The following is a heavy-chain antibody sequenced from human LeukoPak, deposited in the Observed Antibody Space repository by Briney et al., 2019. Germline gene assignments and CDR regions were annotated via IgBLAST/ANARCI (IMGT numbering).Heavy chain of an antibody. D-gene: IGHD6-19*01. CDR1: GGTISSYY. CDR3: ARWYTSGWAFDF. Sequence: SETLSLTCTVSGGTISSYYWNWIRQPPGKGLEWIGYIHYSGSTKYNPSLKSRVTISVDTSKNQFSLKLSSLTAADTAVYYCARWYTSGWAFDFWGQGTLVTVSS. J-gene: IGHJ4*02. CDR2: IHYSGST. V-gene: IGHV4-59*08.